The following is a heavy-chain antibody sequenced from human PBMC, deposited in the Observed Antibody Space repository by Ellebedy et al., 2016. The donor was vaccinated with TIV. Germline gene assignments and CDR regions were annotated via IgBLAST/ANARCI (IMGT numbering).Heavy chain of an antibody. CDR2: INPNSGAT. CDR3: ARVGYCSSTICLGMDV. V-gene: IGHV1-2*02. CDR1: GYTFTGYY. J-gene: IGHJ6*02. D-gene: IGHD2-2*01. Sequence: AASVKVSCKASGYTFTGYYMHWVRQAPGQGLEWMGWINPNSGATNYAQKFQGRVTMTRDTSISTAYMELSRLRSDDTAVYYCARVGYCSSTICLGMDVWGQGTTVTVSS.